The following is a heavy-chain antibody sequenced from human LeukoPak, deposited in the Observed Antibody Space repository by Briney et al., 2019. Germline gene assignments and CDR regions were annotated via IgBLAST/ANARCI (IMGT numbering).Heavy chain of an antibody. V-gene: IGHV4-61*02. CDR1: GGSISSGSDY. Sequence: SETLSLTCTVSGGSISSGSDYWSWTRQPAGKGLEWVGRIYTSGSTNYNPSLKSRVTISVDTSKNQFSLKLRSVTAADTVVYYCARDRGYSYSTTKAFDIWGQGTMVTVSS. D-gene: IGHD5-18*01. CDR2: IYTSGST. J-gene: IGHJ3*02. CDR3: ARDRGYSYSTTKAFDI.